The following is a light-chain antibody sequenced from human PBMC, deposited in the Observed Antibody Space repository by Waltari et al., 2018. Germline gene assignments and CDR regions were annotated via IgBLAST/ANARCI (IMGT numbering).Light chain of an antibody. CDR3: TSYAGKNILV. Sequence: QSVLTQPPSASGSLGQSVTISCTGARSNVGVYNFVSWYQQHPGKAPKLIIYEVNRRPSGGRGCFSGSKSGNTASLTVAGLLAEDEADYYCTSYAGKNILVFGGGTNLTVL. CDR1: RSNVGVYNF. CDR2: EVN. J-gene: IGLJ3*02. V-gene: IGLV2-8*01.